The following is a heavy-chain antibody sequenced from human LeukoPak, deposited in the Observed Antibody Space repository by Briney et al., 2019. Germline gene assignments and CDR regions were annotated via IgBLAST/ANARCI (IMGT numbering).Heavy chain of an antibody. J-gene: IGHJ5*02. Sequence: ASVKVSCKASGYTFTGYYMHWVRQAPGQGLEWMGRINPNSGGTNYAQKFQGRVTMTRDMSISTAYMELSRLRSDDTAVYYCARMFRGDSEYDPWGQGTLVTVSS. CDR2: INPNSGGT. CDR1: GYTFTGYY. CDR3: ARMFRGDSEYDP. V-gene: IGHV1-2*06. D-gene: IGHD2-21*02.